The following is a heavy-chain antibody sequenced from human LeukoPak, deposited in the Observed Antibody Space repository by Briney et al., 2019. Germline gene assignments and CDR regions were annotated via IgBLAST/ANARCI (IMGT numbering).Heavy chain of an antibody. Sequence: ASVKVSCKASGYTFTSYGISWVRQAPGQGLEWMGGIIPIFGTANYAQKFQGRVTITADESTSTAYMELSSRRSEDTVGSYRARGEVSSTTAPAYTSYYRDVWGKGTRVTISS. V-gene: IGHV1-69*13. J-gene: IGHJ6*03. CDR3: ARGEVSSTTAPAYTSYYRDV. CDR1: GYTFTSYG. D-gene: IGHD2-2*01. CDR2: IIPIFGTA.